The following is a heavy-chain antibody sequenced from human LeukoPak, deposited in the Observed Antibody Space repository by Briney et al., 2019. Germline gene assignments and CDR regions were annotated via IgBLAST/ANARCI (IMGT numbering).Heavy chain of an antibody. D-gene: IGHD1-26*01. CDR1: GYSFTSYW. CDR2: IYPGDSDT. Sequence: GESLKISCKGSGYSFTSYWIGWVRQMPGKGLEWMGIIYPGDSDTRYSPSFQGQVTISADKSISTAYLQWSSLKASDTAMYYCARSHLVGATPVVVAFDIWGQGTMVTVSS. J-gene: IGHJ3*02. CDR3: ARSHLVGATPVVVAFDI. V-gene: IGHV5-51*01.